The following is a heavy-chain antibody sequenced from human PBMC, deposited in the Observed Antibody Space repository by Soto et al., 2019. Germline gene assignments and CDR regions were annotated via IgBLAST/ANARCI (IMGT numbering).Heavy chain of an antibody. J-gene: IGHJ4*02. CDR3: ARAPQTVAVAGIWY. Sequence: QVQLVQSGAEVKKPGASVKVSCKASGYTFTSYGISWVRQAPGQGLERMGWISGYNGDTNYAQKLQGRVTMTTDTSTSTAYMELRSLRSDDTAVYYCARAPQTVAVAGIWYWGQGTLVTVSS. CDR2: ISGYNGDT. D-gene: IGHD6-13*01. CDR1: GYTFTSYG. V-gene: IGHV1-18*04.